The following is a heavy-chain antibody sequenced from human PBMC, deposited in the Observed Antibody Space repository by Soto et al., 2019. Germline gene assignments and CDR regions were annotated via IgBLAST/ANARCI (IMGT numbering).Heavy chain of an antibody. Sequence: KTSETLSLTCTVSGGSISSYYWSWIRQPAGKGLEWIGRIYTSGSTNYNPSLKSRVTMSVDTSKNQFSLKLSSVTAADTAVYYCARGHNYYGSGSYSDYYYYGMDVWGQGTTVTVSS. J-gene: IGHJ6*02. CDR3: ARGHNYYGSGSYSDYYYYGMDV. CDR2: IYTSGST. V-gene: IGHV4-4*07. CDR1: GGSISSYY. D-gene: IGHD3-10*01.